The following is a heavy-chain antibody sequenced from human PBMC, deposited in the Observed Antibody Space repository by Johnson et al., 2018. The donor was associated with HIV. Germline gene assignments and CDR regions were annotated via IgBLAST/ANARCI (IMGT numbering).Heavy chain of an antibody. CDR3: AKGGDYGEDDAFDI. D-gene: IGHD2-21*01. Sequence: VESGGSVVRPGGSLRLSCAASGFTFDDYAMHWVRQAPGKGLEWVSGISWNSGSIGSADSVKGRFTISRDSAKNSLYLQMNSLRAEDTALYYCAKGGDYGEDDAFDICGPGTMVTVSS. CDR2: ISWNSGSI. V-gene: IGHV3-9*01. CDR1: GFTFDDYA. J-gene: IGHJ3*02.